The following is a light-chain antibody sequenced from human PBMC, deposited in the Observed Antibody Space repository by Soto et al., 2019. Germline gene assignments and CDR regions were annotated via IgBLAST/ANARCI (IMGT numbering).Light chain of an antibody. V-gene: IGKV1-9*01. CDR3: QQINTYPIT. J-gene: IGKJ5*01. CDR2: AAS. CDR1: QGLSNY. Sequence: DIPLTQSPSFLSASVGDRVTITCRASQGLSNYLAWYQQKPGKVPKLLIYAASTLQSGVPSRFSGSGFGTEFTLTISSLQSEDFATYYCQQINTYPITFGQGTRLEIK.